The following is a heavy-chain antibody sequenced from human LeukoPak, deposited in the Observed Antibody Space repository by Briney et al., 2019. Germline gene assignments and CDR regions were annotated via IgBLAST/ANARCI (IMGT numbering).Heavy chain of an antibody. CDR2: IKQDGSEK. J-gene: IGHJ4*02. CDR3: ARDIAYYYGSGGD. CDR1: GFTFSNYW. V-gene: IGHV3-7*01. D-gene: IGHD3-10*01. Sequence: GGSLRLSCAASGFTFSNYWMSWVRQAPGKGLEWVANIKQDGSEKYYVDSVKGRFTISRDNAKNSLYLQMNSLRAEDTAVYYCARDIAYYYGSGGDWGQGTLVTVSS.